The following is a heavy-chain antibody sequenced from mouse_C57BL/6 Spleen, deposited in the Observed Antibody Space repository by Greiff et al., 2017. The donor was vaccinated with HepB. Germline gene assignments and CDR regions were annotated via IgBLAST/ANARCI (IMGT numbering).Heavy chain of an antibody. Sequence: QVQLQQPGAELVKPGASVKLSCKASGYTFTSYWMQWVKQRPGQGLEWIGEIDPSDSYTNYNQKFKGKATLTVDTASSTAYMQLSSLTSEDSAVYYCARKSNSAMDYWGQGTSVTVSS. D-gene: IGHD1-3*01. J-gene: IGHJ4*01. V-gene: IGHV1-50*01. CDR3: ARKSNSAMDY. CDR2: IDPSDSYT. CDR1: GYTFTSYW.